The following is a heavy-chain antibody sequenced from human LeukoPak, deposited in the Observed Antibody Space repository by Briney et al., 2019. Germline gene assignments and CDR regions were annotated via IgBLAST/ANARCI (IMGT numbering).Heavy chain of an antibody. J-gene: IGHJ4*02. V-gene: IGHV3-21*01. CDR2: ISSSSSYI. CDR1: GFKFSSYS. CDR3: ASPYSSRWYELCY. D-gene: IGHD6-13*01. Sequence: PGGSLRLSCAASGFKFSSYSMKWVRQAPGKGLEWVSSISSSSSYIYYADSVKGRFTISRDNAKNSLYLQMNSLRAEDTAVYYCASPYSSRWYELCYWGQGTLVTVSS.